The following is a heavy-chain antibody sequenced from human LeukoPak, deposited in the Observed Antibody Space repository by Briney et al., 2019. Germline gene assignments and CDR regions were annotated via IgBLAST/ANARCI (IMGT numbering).Heavy chain of an antibody. CDR2: ISSNGGST. V-gene: IGHV3-64*01. Sequence: PGGSLRLSCAASGFTFSSYAMHWVRQAPGKGLEYVSAISSNGGSTYYANSVKGRFTISRDNSKNTLYLQMGSLRAEDMAVYYCARSTDPYCSSTSCAPNYYYYMDVWGKGTTVTVSS. CDR3: ARSTDPYCSSTSCAPNYYYYMDV. J-gene: IGHJ6*03. D-gene: IGHD2-2*01. CDR1: GFTFSSYA.